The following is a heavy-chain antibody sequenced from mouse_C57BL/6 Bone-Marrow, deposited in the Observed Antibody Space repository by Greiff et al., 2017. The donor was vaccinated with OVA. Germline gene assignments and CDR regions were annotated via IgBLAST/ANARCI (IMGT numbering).Heavy chain of an antibody. J-gene: IGHJ4*01. V-gene: IGHV2-2*01. CDR1: GFSLTSYG. CDR2: IWSGGST. D-gene: IGHD2-5*01. Sequence: VQRVESGPGLVQPSQSLSITCTVSGFSLTSYGVHWVRQSPGKGLEWLGVIWSGGSTDYNAAFISRLSISKDNSKSQVFFKMNSLQADDTAIYYCARAYYSNYDYAMDYWGQGTSVTVSS. CDR3: ARAYYSNYDYAMDY.